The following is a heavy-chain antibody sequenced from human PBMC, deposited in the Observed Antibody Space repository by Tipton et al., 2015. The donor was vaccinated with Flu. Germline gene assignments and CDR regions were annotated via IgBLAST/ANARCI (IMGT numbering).Heavy chain of an antibody. D-gene: IGHD6-25*01. CDR1: GGTLSSYA. J-gene: IGHJ6*03. CDR3: ARQIYSSGELDYDYYFMDV. V-gene: IGHV1-69*01. CDR2: ISPMFGTA. Sequence: QSGAEVKKPGSSVKVSCKAIGGTLSSYAINWVRQAPGQGLEWMGGISPMFGTANYAQKFQGRVTINADESTNTVYMELSSLRSDDTAVYYCARQIYSSGELDYDYYFMDVWGKGTTVTVSS.